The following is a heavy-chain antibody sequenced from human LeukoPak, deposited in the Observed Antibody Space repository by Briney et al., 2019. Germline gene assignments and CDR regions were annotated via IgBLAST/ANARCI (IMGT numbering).Heavy chain of an antibody. J-gene: IGHJ4*02. Sequence: PGGSLRLSCAASAFSFSDYNMNWVRQAPGKGLEWVSGISWNSGSIGYADSVKGRFTISRDNAKNSLYLQMNSLRVEDTAVYYCARDPDHGAVDYWGQGTLVTVSS. CDR2: ISWNSGSI. CDR3: ARDPDHGAVDY. CDR1: AFSFSDYN. D-gene: IGHD3-16*01. V-gene: IGHV3-48*04.